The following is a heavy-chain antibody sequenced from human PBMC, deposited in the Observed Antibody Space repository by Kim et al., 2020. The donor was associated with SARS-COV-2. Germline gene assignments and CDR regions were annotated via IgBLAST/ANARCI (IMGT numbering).Heavy chain of an antibody. CDR3: ARGNGDGYNLDWFDP. Sequence: GGSLRLSCAASGFTFSSYAMHWVRQAPGKGLELVAVISYDGSNKYYADSVKGRFTISRDNSKNTLYLQMNSLRAEDTAVYYCARGNGDGYNLDWFDPWGQGTLVTVSS. V-gene: IGHV3-30*04. J-gene: IGHJ5*02. D-gene: IGHD5-12*01. CDR2: ISYDGSNK. CDR1: GFTFSSYA.